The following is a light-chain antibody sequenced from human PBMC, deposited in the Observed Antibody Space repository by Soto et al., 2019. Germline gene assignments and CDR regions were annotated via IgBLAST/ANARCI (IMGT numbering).Light chain of an antibody. CDR3: QYYGNSRIT. J-gene: IGKJ5*01. CDR1: QTVNSDY. Sequence: EIVLTQSPGTLSLSPGERATLSCRASQTVNSDYLTWYQQKPGQAPRLLIYAASSGATGIPDRFSGSGSETDFTLTINRLEHEDFAVYYCQYYGNSRITFGQGTRLEIK. V-gene: IGKV3-20*01. CDR2: AAS.